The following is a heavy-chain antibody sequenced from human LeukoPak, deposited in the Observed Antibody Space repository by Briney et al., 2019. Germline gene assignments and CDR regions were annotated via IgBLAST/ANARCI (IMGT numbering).Heavy chain of an antibody. V-gene: IGHV3-7*01. CDR2: IKQDGSEK. D-gene: IGHD6-13*01. CDR3: ARPSLYSSSWYFQH. J-gene: IGHJ1*01. CDR1: GFTFSSYW. Sequence: GGSLRLSCAASGFTFSSYWMSWVRQAPGKGLEWVANIKQDGSEKYYVDSVKGRFTISRDNAKNSLYLQMNSLRAEDTAVYYCARPSLYSSSWYFQHWGQGTLVTVSS.